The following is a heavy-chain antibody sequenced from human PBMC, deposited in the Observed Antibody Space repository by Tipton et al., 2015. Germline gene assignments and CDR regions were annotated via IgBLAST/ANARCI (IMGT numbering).Heavy chain of an antibody. CDR3: ARARGRHGGLFDS. D-gene: IGHD4-23*01. CDR1: GGSVSSGSAYH. V-gene: IGHV4-61*01. CDR2: IDYSGTK. Sequence: PGLVKPSETLSLTCTVSGGSVSSGSAYHWSWIRQPPGKGLEWIGNIDYSGTKNYNPSLKSRVTISLDTSKNQFSLKLSSVTAADTAVYYCARARGRHGGLFDSWGQGTLVTVSS. J-gene: IGHJ4*02.